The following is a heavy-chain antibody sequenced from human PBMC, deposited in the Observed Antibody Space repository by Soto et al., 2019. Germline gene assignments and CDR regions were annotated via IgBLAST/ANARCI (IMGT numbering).Heavy chain of an antibody. D-gene: IGHD2-2*01. CDR1: GYTFTSYG. Sequence: QVQLVQSGAEVKKPGASVKVSCKASGYTFTSYGISWVRQAPGQGLEWMGWISAYNGNTNYAQKLQGRVTMTTETSTSPAYKELRRLRSYDTAVYFWGRDMPPPVPAARGRYNWFDPWGQGTLVTVSS. V-gene: IGHV1-18*01. CDR3: GRDMPPPVPAARGRYNWFDP. J-gene: IGHJ5*02. CDR2: ISAYNGNT.